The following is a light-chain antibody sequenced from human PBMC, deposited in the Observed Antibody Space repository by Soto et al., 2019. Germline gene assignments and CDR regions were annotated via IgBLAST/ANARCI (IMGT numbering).Light chain of an antibody. V-gene: IGKV3-20*01. CDR2: GAS. Sequence: EIVLTQSPGTLPLSPGERATLSCRASQSVSSTYLAWYQHKPGQAPRLLIYGASNRATGIPDRFSGSGSGTDFTLTISRLEPEDFAVYYCQQYGGSRWTVGQGTRVDI. CDR3: QQYGGSRWT. CDR1: QSVSSTY. J-gene: IGKJ1*01.